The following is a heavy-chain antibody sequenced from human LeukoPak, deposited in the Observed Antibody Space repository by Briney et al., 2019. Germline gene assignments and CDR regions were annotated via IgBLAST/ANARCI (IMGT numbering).Heavy chain of an antibody. D-gene: IGHD3-10*01. CDR2: ISHSGST. V-gene: IGHV4-34*01. CDR1: GGSFSGYY. J-gene: IGHJ6*03. CDR3: ARGAIYGSGSFFLSNQQFNYMDV. Sequence: SETLSLTCAVYGGSFSGYYWSWIRQPPGKGLEWIGEISHSGSTNYNPSLKSRVTISVDTSKNQFSLKLSSVTAADTAVYYCARGAIYGSGSFFLSNQQFNYMDVWGKGTTVTVSS.